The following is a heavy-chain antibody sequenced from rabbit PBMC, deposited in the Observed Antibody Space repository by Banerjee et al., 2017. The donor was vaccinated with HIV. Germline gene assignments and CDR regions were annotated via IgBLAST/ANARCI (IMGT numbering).Heavy chain of an antibody. J-gene: IGHJ4*01. Sequence: QSLEESGGDLVKPGASLTLTCTASGFSFSSSYWMCWVRQAPGKGLEWIACIYAGSSGSTYYASWAKGRFTISKTSSITVTLQMTSLTAADTATYFCARGYSGDWYAFKLWGQGTLVTVS. CDR1: GFSFSSSYW. CDR2: IYAGSSGST. CDR3: ARGYSGDWYAFKL. V-gene: IGHV1S40*01. D-gene: IGHD1-1*01.